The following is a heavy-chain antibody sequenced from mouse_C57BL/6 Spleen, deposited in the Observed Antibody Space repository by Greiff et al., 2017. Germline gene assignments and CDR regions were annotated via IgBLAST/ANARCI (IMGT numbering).Heavy chain of an antibody. Sequence: QVHLKQPGAELVKPGASVKLSCKASGYTFTSYWMHWVKQRPGQGLEWIGMIHPNSGSTNYNEKFKSKATLTVDKSSSTAYMQLSSLTSEDSAVYYCARTGIGYGSSFHFDYWGQGTTLTVSS. CDR2: IHPNSGST. D-gene: IGHD1-1*01. CDR3: ARTGIGYGSSFHFDY. J-gene: IGHJ2*01. CDR1: GYTFTSYW. V-gene: IGHV1-64*01.